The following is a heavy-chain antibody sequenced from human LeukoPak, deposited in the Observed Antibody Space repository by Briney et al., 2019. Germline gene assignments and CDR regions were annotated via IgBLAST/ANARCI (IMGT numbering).Heavy chain of an antibody. CDR2: IWYDGSNK. CDR1: GFTFSSYG. D-gene: IGHD3-22*01. V-gene: IGHV3-33*01. Sequence: GRSLRLSCAASGFTFSSYGMHWVRQAPGKGLEWVAVIWYDGSNKYYADSVKGRFTISRDNSKNTLYLQMNSLRAEDTAVYYCARDVAYYYESSGYYYYYYGMDVWGQGTTVTVSS. CDR3: ARDVAYYYESSGYYYYYYGMDV. J-gene: IGHJ6*02.